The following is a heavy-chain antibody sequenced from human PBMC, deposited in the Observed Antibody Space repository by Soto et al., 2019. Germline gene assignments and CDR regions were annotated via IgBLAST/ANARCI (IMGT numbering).Heavy chain of an antibody. J-gene: IGHJ6*03. CDR3: ARDRPLTALNYYMDF. V-gene: IGHV4-59*13. CDR2: ISYTGNT. Sequence: QVQLQESGPGLVKPSETLSLTCTVSGGSIRAYYWSWIRQPPGKGLEWIGYISYTGNTNYNPSLKSRVTISVDTSKTQFSLKLSSVTAADTAVYYCARDRPLTALNYYMDFWGNGTTVTVSS. CDR1: GGSIRAYY.